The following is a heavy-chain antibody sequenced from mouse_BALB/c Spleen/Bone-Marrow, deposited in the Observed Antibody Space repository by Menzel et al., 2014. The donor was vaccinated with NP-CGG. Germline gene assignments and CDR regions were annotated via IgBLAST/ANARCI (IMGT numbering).Heavy chain of an antibody. CDR3: ARMHYCGYVAY. J-gene: IGHJ3*01. D-gene: IGHD1-2*01. CDR2: INPDSSTI. CDR1: GFDFSRYW. Sequence: EVKLVESGGGLVQPGGSLKLSCAASGFDFSRYWMSWVRQAPGKGLEWIGEINPDSSTINYTPSLKDKFIISRDNAKNTLYLQMIKVKSEATALYYCARMHYCGYVAYWGQGTLVTVSA. V-gene: IGHV4-1*02.